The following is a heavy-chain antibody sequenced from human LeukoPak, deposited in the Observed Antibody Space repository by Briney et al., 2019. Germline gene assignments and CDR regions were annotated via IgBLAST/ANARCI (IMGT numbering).Heavy chain of an antibody. Sequence: GGSLRLSCAGSGFTFSKYAMIWVRQAPGKGLEWVSAITGSGSNTYYADSVKGRSSISRDNAKNTLYLQMSSLRAEDTAVYYCGKDPNGDYIGAFDMWGQGTMVTVSP. J-gene: IGHJ3*02. D-gene: IGHD4-17*01. CDR3: GKDPNGDYIGAFDM. V-gene: IGHV3-23*01. CDR1: GFTFSKYA. CDR2: ITGSGSNT.